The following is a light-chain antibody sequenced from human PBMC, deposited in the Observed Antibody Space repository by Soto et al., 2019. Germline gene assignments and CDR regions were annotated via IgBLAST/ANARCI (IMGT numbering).Light chain of an antibody. CDR1: RSVDTD. CDR3: HQYYNRPPWT. V-gene: IGKV3-15*01. Sequence: MLMTQSPATLSVSPSDVATPCCRASRSVDTDLAWYQQKPGQAPRLLVFATSARATGVPDRFRGSRSGTDFTLTISSLQPEDSATYCCHQYYNRPPWTFGQGTKVDIK. J-gene: IGKJ1*01. CDR2: ATS.